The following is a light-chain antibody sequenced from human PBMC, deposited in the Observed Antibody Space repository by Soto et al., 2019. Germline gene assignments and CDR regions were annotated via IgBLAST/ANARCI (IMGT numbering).Light chain of an antibody. CDR1: QSISSN. V-gene: IGKV3D-15*02. J-gene: IGKJ5*01. CDR3: QQYSKSPIT. Sequence: VMTQSPSTLSVSPGERATLSCRASQSISSNLAWYQQKLGQAPRLFIYGASSRATGIPDRFSGSGSGTDFTLTISSLQPEDFAVYSCQQYSKSPITFGQGTRLEIK. CDR2: GAS.